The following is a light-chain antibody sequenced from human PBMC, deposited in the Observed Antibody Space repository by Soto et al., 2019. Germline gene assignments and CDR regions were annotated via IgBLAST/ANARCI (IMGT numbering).Light chain of an antibody. CDR1: QGISSY. Sequence: IQLTQSPSSLSASVGDRVTITCRASQGISSYLAWYQQKPGKAPKLLIYAASTLHSGVPSRFSGSGSGTEFTLTISSLQPDDFATYYCQQYNSYPFTFGPGTKVDIK. V-gene: IGKV1-9*01. J-gene: IGKJ3*01. CDR2: AAS. CDR3: QQYNSYPFT.